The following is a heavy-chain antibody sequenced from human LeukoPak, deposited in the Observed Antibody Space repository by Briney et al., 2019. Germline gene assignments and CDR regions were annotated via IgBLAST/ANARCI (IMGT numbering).Heavy chain of an antibody. D-gene: IGHD2-15*01. CDR1: GFPFNTYA. J-gene: IGHJ3*01. CDR3: TRDSALLGVAFDL. V-gene: IGHV3-64D*06. Sequence: PGGPLRLSCSASGFPFNTYAIPWVRQAPGKGLEFVAGISSNGDNTDFADSAKGRFTISRDNSKSTLFLQMNSLRAEDTAVYFCTRDSALLGVAFDLWGQGTVVTVSS. CDR2: ISSNGDNT.